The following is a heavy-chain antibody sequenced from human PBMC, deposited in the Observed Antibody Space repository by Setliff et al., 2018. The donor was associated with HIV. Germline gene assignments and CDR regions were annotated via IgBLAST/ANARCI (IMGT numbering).Heavy chain of an antibody. CDR2: VNRDGSST. D-gene: IGHD5-12*01. CDR3: HSGYDTEEQSYFDY. J-gene: IGHJ4*02. V-gene: IGHV3-74*01. Sequence: PGGSLRLSCAASGFTFDRFWMHWVRQAPGKGLVWVSRVNRDGSSTTYADPVKDRFTISRDNAKNTLYLQMNSLRAEDTGVYYCHSGYDTEEQSYFDYWGQGQWSPSPQ. CDR1: GFTFDRFW.